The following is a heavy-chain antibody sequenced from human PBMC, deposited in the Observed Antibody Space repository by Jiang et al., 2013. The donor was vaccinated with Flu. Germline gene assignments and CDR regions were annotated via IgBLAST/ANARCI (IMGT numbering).Heavy chain of an antibody. V-gene: IGHV4-39*01. CDR1: GGSISSSSYY. CDR3: ARHRGRAETLLNCGGDCTWFDP. D-gene: IGHD2-21*02. J-gene: IGHJ5*02. CDR2: IYYSGST. Sequence: LLKPSETLSLTCTVSGGSISSSSYYWGWIRQPPGKGLEWIGSIYYSGSTYYNPSLKSRVTISVDTSKNQFSLKLSSVTAADTAVYYCARHRGRAETLLNCGGDCTWFDPWGQGTLVTVSS.